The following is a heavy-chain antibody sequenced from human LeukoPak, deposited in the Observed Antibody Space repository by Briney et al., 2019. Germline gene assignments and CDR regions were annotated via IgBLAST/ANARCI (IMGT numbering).Heavy chain of an antibody. V-gene: IGHV4-34*01. CDR2: INHSGST. CDR1: GESFSGYY. Sequence: SETLSLTCAVYGESFSGYYWSWIRQPPGKGLEWIGEINHSGSTNYNPSLKSRVTISVDTSKNQFSLKLSSVTAADTAVYYCARGVRQQLNPYYYYYYGMDVWGQGTTVTVSS. D-gene: IGHD6-13*01. J-gene: IGHJ6*02. CDR3: ARGVRQQLNPYYYYYYGMDV.